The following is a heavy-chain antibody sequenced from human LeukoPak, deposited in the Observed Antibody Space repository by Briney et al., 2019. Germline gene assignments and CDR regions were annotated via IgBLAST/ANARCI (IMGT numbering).Heavy chain of an antibody. D-gene: IGHD6-13*01. J-gene: IGHJ2*01. CDR3: ARTYGSSGLGYFDL. Sequence: SETLSLTCTVSGGSISSYYWSWIRQPPGKGLEWIGYIYYSGSTNYSPSLKSRLTISVDTSKNQFSLMLSSVTAADTAVYYCARTYGSSGLGYFDLWGRGTLVTVSS. CDR2: IYYSGST. CDR1: GGSISSYY. V-gene: IGHV4-59*01.